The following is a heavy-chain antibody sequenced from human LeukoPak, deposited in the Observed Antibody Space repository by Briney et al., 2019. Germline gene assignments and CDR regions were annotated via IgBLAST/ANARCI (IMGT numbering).Heavy chain of an antibody. D-gene: IGHD3-10*01. CDR3: ARDRGILWFGELSGGNWFHP. CDR2: IYYTGST. CDR1: GGSISSSRYY. J-gene: IGHJ5*02. V-gene: IGHV4-39*07. Sequence: PSETLSLTCTISGGSISSSRYYWGWIRQPPGKGLEWIGSIYYTGSTNYNPSLKSRVTMSVDTSKNQFSLKLSSVTAADTAVYHCARDRGILWFGELSGGNWFHPWGQGTLVTVSS.